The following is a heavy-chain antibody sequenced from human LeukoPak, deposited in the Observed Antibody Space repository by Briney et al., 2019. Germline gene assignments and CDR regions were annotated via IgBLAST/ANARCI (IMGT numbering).Heavy chain of an antibody. CDR3: ARLPVGYYDSREVED. CDR2: IYYSGST. Sequence: PSETLSLTCTVSGGSISSYYWSWIRQPPGKGLEWIGYIYYSGSTNYNPSLKSRVTISVDTSKNQFSLKLSSVTAADTAVYYCARLPVGYYDSREVEDWGQGTLVTVSS. D-gene: IGHD3-22*01. CDR1: GGSISSYY. V-gene: IGHV4-59*01. J-gene: IGHJ4*02.